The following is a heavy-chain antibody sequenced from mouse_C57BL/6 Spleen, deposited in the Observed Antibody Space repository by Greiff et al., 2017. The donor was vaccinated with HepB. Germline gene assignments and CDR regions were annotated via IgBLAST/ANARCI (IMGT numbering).Heavy chain of an antibody. CDR3: ASYSSGYGFAY. V-gene: IGHV1-64*01. D-gene: IGHD3-2*02. J-gene: IGHJ3*01. CDR2: IHPNSGST. Sequence: QPGAELVKPGASVKLSCKASGYTFTSYWMHWVKQRPGQGLEWIGMIHPNSGSTNYNEKFKSKATLTVDKSSSTAYMQLSSLTSEDSAIYYSASYSSGYGFAYWGQGTLVTVSA. CDR1: GYTFTSYW.